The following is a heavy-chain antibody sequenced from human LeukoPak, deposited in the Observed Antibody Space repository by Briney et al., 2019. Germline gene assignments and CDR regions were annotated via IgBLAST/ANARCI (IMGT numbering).Heavy chain of an antibody. J-gene: IGHJ4*02. CDR1: GFTFSSYS. CDR3: ARSLAVAGFDY. CDR2: ISSSSSYI. D-gene: IGHD6-19*01. Sequence: KSGGSLRLSCAASGFTFSSYSMNGVRQAPGKGLEWVSSISSSSSYIYYADSVKGRFTISRDNAKNSLYLQMNSLRAEDTAVHYCARSLAVAGFDYWGQGTLVTVSS. V-gene: IGHV3-21*01.